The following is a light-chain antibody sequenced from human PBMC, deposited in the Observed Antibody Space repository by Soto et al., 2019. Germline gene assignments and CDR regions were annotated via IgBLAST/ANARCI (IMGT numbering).Light chain of an antibody. CDR2: GAS. J-gene: IGKJ4*01. CDR1: QGVSRK. CDR3: QQYHTWQIN. Sequence: DIVMTQSPATLSVAPGERVTFSCRASQGVSRKLAWYQHKPGQAPRLLISGASTGATGIPARFSGSGSGTEFTLTISSLQSEDCEIYYCQQYHTWQINFGGGTKVDI. V-gene: IGKV3-15*01.